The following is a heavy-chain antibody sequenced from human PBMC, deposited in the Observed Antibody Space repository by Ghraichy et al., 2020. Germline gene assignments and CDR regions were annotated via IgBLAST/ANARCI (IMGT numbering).Heavy chain of an antibody. V-gene: IGHV3-23*01. CDR3: AKRGTVTEYYYYYYMDV. Sequence: GESLNISCAASGFTFRNYAMSWVRQAPGKGLEWVSAISDSGISTYYADSVKGRFTISRDNSGNTLSLQMNSLRAEDTAMYYCAKRGTVTEYYYYYYMDVWGKGTTVTVSS. D-gene: IGHD4-11*01. J-gene: IGHJ6*03. CDR1: GFTFRNYA. CDR2: ISDSGIST.